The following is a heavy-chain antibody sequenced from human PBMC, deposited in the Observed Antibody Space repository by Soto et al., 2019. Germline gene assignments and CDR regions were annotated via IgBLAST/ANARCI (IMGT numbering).Heavy chain of an antibody. CDR2: ISGSGHST. V-gene: IGHV3-23*01. CDR1: GFTFSTYA. CDR3: AKTDGNPYYFDY. Sequence: GVSLRLSCAASGFTFSTYAMSWVRQAPGKGLEWVSVISGSGHSTYFADSVKGRFTISRDNSKNTLFLQMDSLRAEDTAVYYCAKTDGNPYYFDYWGQGTLVTVSS. J-gene: IGHJ4*01.